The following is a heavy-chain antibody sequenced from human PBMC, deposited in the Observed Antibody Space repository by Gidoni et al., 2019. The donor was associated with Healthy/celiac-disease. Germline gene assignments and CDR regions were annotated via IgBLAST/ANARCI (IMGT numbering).Heavy chain of an antibody. CDR1: GFPFSSYG. CDR3: AKDSSYGLFFDYYGMDV. Sequence: QVQLVESGGRVVQPGRSPRLSCAASGFPFSSYGMHWVRQAPGKGLEWVAVISYDGSNKYYADSVKGRFTISRDNSKNTLYLQMNSLRAEDTAVYYCAKDSSYGLFFDYYGMDVWGQGTTVTVSS. CDR2: ISYDGSNK. V-gene: IGHV3-30*18. D-gene: IGHD5-18*01. J-gene: IGHJ6*02.